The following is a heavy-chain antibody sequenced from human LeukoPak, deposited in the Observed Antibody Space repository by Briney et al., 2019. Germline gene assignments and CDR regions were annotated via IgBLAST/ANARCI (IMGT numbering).Heavy chain of an antibody. V-gene: IGHV3-33*01. D-gene: IGHD3-10*01. CDR2: IWFDGSNK. J-gene: IGHJ4*01. CDR1: GFPFSRYG. CDR3: VGDPMTIRGELYYFDY. Sequence: GGSLRLSFAASGFPFSRYGMKWVRQAPGKGLEWVAVIWFDGSNKYYAESVKGRFTISRDNSKSTLYLQMNSLRAEDTAVYYCVGDPMTIRGELYYFDYWGQGTRVTVSS.